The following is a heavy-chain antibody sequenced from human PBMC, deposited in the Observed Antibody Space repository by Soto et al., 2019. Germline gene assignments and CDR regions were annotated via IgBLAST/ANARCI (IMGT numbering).Heavy chain of an antibody. CDR3: ARPNPDYDILTGYYYYGMDV. Sequence: PGDSVKISCQCSGYNFRGYWIGWVSTIYGKGLEWMGIIYPGDSDTRYSPSFQGQVTISADKSISTAYLQWSSLKASDTAMYYCARPNPDYDILTGYYYYGMDVWGQGTTVTVSS. D-gene: IGHD3-9*01. CDR1: GYNFRGYW. J-gene: IGHJ6*02. CDR2: IYPGDSDT. V-gene: IGHV5-51*01.